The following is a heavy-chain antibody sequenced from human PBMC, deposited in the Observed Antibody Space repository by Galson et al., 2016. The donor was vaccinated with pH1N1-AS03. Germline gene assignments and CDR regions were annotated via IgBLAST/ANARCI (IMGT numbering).Heavy chain of an antibody. CDR1: GYIFTGFY. J-gene: IGHJ4*02. D-gene: IGHD2-2*01. CDR2: INTDSGVT. Sequence: SVKVSCKASGYIFTGFYVHWVRQAPGQGLEWMGWINTDSGVTNYAQKFEAWVTMTRDTSVSTAYMELYGLKSDDTAVYYCARDHRGPCTRATCPTTYYFGMDVWGRRVLVTVSS. CDR3: ARDHRGPCTRATCPTTYYFGMDV. V-gene: IGHV1-2*04.